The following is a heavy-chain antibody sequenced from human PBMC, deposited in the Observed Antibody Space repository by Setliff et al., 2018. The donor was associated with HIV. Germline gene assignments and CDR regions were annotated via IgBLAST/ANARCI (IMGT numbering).Heavy chain of an antibody. CDR2: IHNSGST. D-gene: IGHD3-10*01. Sequence: SETLSLTCTVSGGSINSYYWSWIRQPPGKRLEWIGYIHNSGSTNYNPSLKSRVTMSVDTSNNQFSLKLTSVTAADTAVYYCARRGPYGSGSYGRYYDYYYMNVWGKGTTVTVSS. V-gene: IGHV4-59*01. CDR3: ARRGPYGSGSYGRYYDYYYMNV. CDR1: GGSINSYY. J-gene: IGHJ6*03.